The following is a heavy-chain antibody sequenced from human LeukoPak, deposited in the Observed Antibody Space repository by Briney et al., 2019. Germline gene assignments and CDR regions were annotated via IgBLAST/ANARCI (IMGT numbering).Heavy chain of an antibody. CDR3: AKSGYDSSAFDAFDI. Sequence: PGGSLRLSCAASGFTFSSYGMHWVRQAPGKGLEWVAFIRYDGSNKYYADSVKGRFTISRDNSKNTLYLQMNSLRAEDTAVYYCAKSGYDSSAFDAFDIWGQGTMVTVSS. J-gene: IGHJ3*02. D-gene: IGHD3-22*01. CDR2: IRYDGSNK. CDR1: GFTFSSYG. V-gene: IGHV3-30*02.